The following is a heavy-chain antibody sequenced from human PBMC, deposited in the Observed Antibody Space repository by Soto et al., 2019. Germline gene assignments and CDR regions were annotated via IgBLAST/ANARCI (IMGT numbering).Heavy chain of an antibody. J-gene: IGHJ4*02. D-gene: IGHD5-12*01. CDR2: INAGNGNT. CDR3: ARSTHVGATINY. CDR1: GYTFTSYA. V-gene: IGHV1-3*01. Sequence: ASVKVSCKASGYTFTSYAMHWVRQAPGQRLEWMGWINAGNGNTKYSQKFQGRVTITRDTSASTAYMELSSLRSEDTAVYYCARSTHVGATINYWGQGTLVTVSS.